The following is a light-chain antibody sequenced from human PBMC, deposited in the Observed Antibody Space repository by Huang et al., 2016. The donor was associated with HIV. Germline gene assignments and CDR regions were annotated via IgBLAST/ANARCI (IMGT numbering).Light chain of an antibody. CDR3: QKYDSAPRT. V-gene: IGKV1-27*01. Sequence: DIQMTQSPSSLSAFVGDTVTITCRASQVIGNSLAGYQQKPGRPPKLLIYVASTLQSGVPSRFSGSGSGTDFTLTISNRQTEDVATYYCQKYDSAPRTFGQGTRV. CDR1: QVIGNS. J-gene: IGKJ1*01. CDR2: VAS.